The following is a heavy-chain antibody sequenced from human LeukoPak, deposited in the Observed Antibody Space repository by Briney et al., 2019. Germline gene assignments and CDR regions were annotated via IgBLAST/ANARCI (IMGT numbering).Heavy chain of an antibody. CDR2: INHSGST. V-gene: IGHV4-34*01. J-gene: IGHJ4*02. D-gene: IGHD2-2*01. CDR1: GGSFSGYY. CDR3: ARRRYCSSTSCRKSFDY. Sequence: SETLSLTCAVYGGSFSGYYWSWIRQPPGKGLEWIGEINHSGSTNYNPSLKSRVTISVDTSENQFSLKLSSVTAADTAVYYCARRRYCSSTSCRKSFDYWGQGTLVTVSS.